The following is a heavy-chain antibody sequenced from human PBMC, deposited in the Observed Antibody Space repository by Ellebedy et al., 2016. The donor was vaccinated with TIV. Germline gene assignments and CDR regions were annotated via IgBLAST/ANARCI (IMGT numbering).Heavy chain of an antibody. D-gene: IGHD3-10*01. CDR1: GYTFTRYY. V-gene: IGHV1-46*01. CDR2: TNPSDGRT. CDR3: ARDRLSGLGGGGVDV. J-gene: IGHJ6*02. Sequence: AASVKVSCKASGYTFTRYYMHWVRQAPGQGLEWMGLTNPSDGRTSYAQKFQGRVTMTRDPSTNTVSTELSSLRSDDTAVYYCARDRLSGLGGGGVDVWGQGTTVTVSS.